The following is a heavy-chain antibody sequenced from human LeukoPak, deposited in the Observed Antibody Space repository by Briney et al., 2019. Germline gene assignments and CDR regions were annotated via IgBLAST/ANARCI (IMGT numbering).Heavy chain of an antibody. CDR1: GGSMSSDNFY. V-gene: IGHV4-61*02. J-gene: IGHJ3*02. Sequence: PSETLSLTCTVSGGSMSSDNFYWSWIRQPAGKGLEWIGRIYTSGSTNYNPSLKSRVTMSVDTSKNQFSLKLSSVTAADTAVYYCARSRPEAVGASFFDIWGQGTMVTVSS. CDR2: IYTSGST. D-gene: IGHD1-26*01. CDR3: ARSRPEAVGASFFDI.